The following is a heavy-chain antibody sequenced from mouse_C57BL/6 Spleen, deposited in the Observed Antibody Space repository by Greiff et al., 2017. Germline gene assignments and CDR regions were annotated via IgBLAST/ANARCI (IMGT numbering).Heavy chain of an antibody. V-gene: IGHV1-52*01. CDR3: ARGGYDVGYFDD. CDR1: GYNFTSSW. J-gene: IGHJ2*01. CDR2: IDPSASET. Sequence: QVQLQQPGAELVRPGSSVKLSCKASGYNFTSSWMHWVKQRPIQGLEWIGNIDPSASETHYTQKFKDKATLTVDKASRTAYMQLSSLTSEDSAVYYCARGGYDVGYFDDWGQGTTLTVSS. D-gene: IGHD2-2*01.